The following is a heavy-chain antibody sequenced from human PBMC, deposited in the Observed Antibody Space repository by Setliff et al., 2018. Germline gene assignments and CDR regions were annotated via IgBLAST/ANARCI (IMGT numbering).Heavy chain of an antibody. D-gene: IGHD3-3*01. J-gene: IGHJ5*02. Sequence: SETLSLTCAVYGGSFGGYHWSWIRQPPGKGLEWIGEISHSGDPNYNPSLKSRVTISLDTSKNQFSLKLTSVTAADTAVYYCARAPQYSNFWYALSWFDPWGQGTLVTVSS. CDR2: ISHSGDP. CDR3: ARAPQYSNFWYALSWFDP. V-gene: IGHV4-34*01. CDR1: GGSFGGYH.